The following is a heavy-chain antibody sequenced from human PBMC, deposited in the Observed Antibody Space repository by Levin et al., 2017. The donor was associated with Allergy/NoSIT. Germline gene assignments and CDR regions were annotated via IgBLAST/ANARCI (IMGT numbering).Heavy chain of an antibody. V-gene: IGHV4-59*01. CDR3: ARAVVLSVDTDIIRYSNYVDV. Sequence: GSLRLSCTVSGASFSRYQWTWIRQPPGRALEWIGYIYSSGSTKYNPSLKSRVTMSVDTSKKQFSLKLSSVTAADTAVYYCARAVVLSVDTDIIRYSNYVDVWGKGSTVIVSS. CDR1: GASFSRYQ. CDR2: IYSSGST. J-gene: IGHJ6*04. D-gene: IGHD5-18*01.